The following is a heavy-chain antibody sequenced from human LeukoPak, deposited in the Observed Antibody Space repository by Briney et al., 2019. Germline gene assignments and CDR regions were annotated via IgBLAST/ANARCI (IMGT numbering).Heavy chain of an antibody. D-gene: IGHD3-10*01. V-gene: IGHV3-66*01. CDR3: AKGGTMDPHVSPYYYMDV. J-gene: IGHJ6*03. CDR1: GFTVSSND. Sequence: GGSLRLSCAVSGFTVSSNDMSWVRQAPGKGLEGVSLIYSGGTTNYADFVKGRFIISRDNSKNTLYLQMNSLRAEDTAVYYCAKGGTMDPHVSPYYYMDVWGKGTTVTISS. CDR2: IYSGGTT.